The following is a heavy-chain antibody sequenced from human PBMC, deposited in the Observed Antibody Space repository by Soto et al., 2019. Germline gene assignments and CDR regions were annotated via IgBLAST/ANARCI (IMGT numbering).Heavy chain of an antibody. J-gene: IGHJ5*02. D-gene: IGHD4-17*01. Sequence: SETLSLTCAVYGGSFSGYYWSWIRQPPGKGLEWIGEINHSGSTNYNPSLKNRVTISVDTSKSQFSLKLSSVTAADMAVYYCARAQGDYYGDHDKSDYNWFDPWGQGTLVTVSS. CDR2: INHSGST. V-gene: IGHV4-34*01. CDR1: GGSFSGYY. CDR3: ARAQGDYYGDHDKSDYNWFDP.